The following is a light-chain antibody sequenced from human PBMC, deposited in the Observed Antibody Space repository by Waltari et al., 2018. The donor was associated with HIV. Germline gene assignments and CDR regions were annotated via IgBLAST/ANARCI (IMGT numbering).Light chain of an antibody. V-gene: IGLV2-23*01. CDR3: CSYAGSSTHVV. CDR2: AGS. J-gene: IGLJ2*01. Sequence: QSALTQPASVSGSPGQSITISCTGTSSAVGSYNLFSWYQQHPGKAPKRMIYAGSKRPSGVSNRFSGSKSGNTASLTISGLQAEDEADYYCCSYAGSSTHVVFGGGTKLTVL. CDR1: SSAVGSYNL.